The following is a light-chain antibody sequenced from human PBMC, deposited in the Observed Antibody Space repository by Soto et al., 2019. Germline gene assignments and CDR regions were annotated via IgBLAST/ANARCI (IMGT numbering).Light chain of an antibody. CDR2: GAS. V-gene: IGKV3-15*01. CDR1: LSVSSN. Sequence: EIVLTRSPGTLSLSPRERAALSCRASLSVSSNVAWYQQIPGQTPRPLIYGASARATTIPVRFSGSGSGTESTLTISSLQSEDFAVYYCQQYNNWPPITFGQGTRLEI. CDR3: QQYNNWPPIT. J-gene: IGKJ5*01.